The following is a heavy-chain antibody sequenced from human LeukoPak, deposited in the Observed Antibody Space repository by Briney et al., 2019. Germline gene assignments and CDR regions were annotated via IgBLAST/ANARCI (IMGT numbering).Heavy chain of an antibody. CDR3: AKLTTMTNGI. CDR1: EFTFSTYN. Sequence: GGSLRLSFAASEFTFSTYNMNCVRQAPGKGLEWLSYISSSSSTIYYADSVKGRFTISRDNARNSLYLQMNSLRAEDTAVYYCAKLTTMTNGIWGKGTTVTVSS. D-gene: IGHD4-17*01. CDR2: ISSSSSTI. J-gene: IGHJ6*03. V-gene: IGHV3-48*01.